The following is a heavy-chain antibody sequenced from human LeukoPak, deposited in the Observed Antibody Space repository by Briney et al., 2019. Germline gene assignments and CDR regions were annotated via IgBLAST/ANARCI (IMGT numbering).Heavy chain of an antibody. D-gene: IGHD3/OR15-3a*01. CDR3: TRDKDWSYDY. CDR1: GFTFGDHG. Sequence: GGSLRLSCTASGFTFGDHGMGWVRQAPEQGLEWVGFIRRKVYGGTTEYAASVRGRFSISRDDSKSIAYLEMNSLKTEDTAVYYCTRDKDWSYDYWGQGTLVTVSS. CDR2: IRRKVYGGTT. J-gene: IGHJ4*02. V-gene: IGHV3-49*04.